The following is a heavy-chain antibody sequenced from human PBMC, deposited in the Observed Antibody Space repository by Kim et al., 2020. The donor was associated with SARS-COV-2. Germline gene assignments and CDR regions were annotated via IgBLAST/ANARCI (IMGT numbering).Heavy chain of an antibody. J-gene: IGHJ6*02. CDR2: ISSSSSYI. CDR3: AVLWFGELGVYGMDV. CDR1: GFTFSSYS. V-gene: IGHV3-21*01. D-gene: IGHD3-10*01. Sequence: GGSLRLSCAASGFTFSSYSMNWLRQAPGKGLEWVSSISSSSSYIYYADSVKGRFTISRDNAKNSLYLQMNSLRAEDTAVYYCAVLWFGELGVYGMDVWGQGTTVTVSS.